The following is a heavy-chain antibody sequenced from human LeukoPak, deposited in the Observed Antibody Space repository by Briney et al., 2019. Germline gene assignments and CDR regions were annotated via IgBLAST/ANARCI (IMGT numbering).Heavy chain of an antibody. CDR1: GGSIRSYF. D-gene: IGHD3-16*01. Sequence: SETLSLTCTVSGGSIRSYFWHWIRQPAGKGLEWVGRIYSNGNTNYNPSLKRQLTMSLDTSKKQFSLRMTSVTAADTAVYYCARERGDAVDAFDIWGQGTVVTVSS. V-gene: IGHV4-4*07. CDR3: ARERGDAVDAFDI. CDR2: IYSNGNT. J-gene: IGHJ3*02.